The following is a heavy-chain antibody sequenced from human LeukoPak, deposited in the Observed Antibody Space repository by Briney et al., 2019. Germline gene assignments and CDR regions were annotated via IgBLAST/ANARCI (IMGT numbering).Heavy chain of an antibody. V-gene: IGHV4-39*01. J-gene: IGHJ5*02. CDR3: ARALGYCSGGSCTRGYNWFDP. Sequence: SETLSLTCDVSGGSFNDYYWGWIRQPPGKGLEWIGSIYFGGSTYYNPSLKSRVTISVDTSMNQFSLKLSFVTTADTAVYYCARALGYCSGGSCTRGYNWFDPWGQGTLVTVSS. CDR2: IYFGGST. D-gene: IGHD2-15*01. CDR1: GGSFNDYY.